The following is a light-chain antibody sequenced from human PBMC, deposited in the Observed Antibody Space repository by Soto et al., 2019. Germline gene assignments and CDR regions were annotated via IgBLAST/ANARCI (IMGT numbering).Light chain of an antibody. Sequence: DLQMTQSPSSVSATVGDRVTIXXQASQGISGSLAWYQQKPGKAPKIXIYAASSLQSGVPSRFSGSGFGTDFTLTISSLQPEDSAIYYCQQADTFPITFGQGTRLEIK. CDR2: AAS. V-gene: IGKV1D-12*01. J-gene: IGKJ5*01. CDR3: QQADTFPIT. CDR1: QGISGS.